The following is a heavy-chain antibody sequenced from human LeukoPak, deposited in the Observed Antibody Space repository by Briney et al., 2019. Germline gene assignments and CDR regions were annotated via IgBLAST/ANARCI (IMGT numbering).Heavy chain of an antibody. V-gene: IGHV1-8*01. CDR2: MNPNSGNT. Sequence: AASVKVSCKASGYTFSSNDINWVRQATRQGLEWMGWMNPNSGNTAYAQKFQGRVTMTRDTSISTAYVELSGLRSDDTAVYYCAKVGTSRGNWFDPWGQGTLVTVSS. CDR3: AKVGTSRGNWFDP. J-gene: IGHJ5*02. CDR1: GYTFSSND.